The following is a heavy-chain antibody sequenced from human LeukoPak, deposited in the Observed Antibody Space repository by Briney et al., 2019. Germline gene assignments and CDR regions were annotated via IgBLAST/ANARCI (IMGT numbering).Heavy chain of an antibody. D-gene: IGHD3-22*01. J-gene: IGHJ4*02. Sequence: PGGSLRLSCAASGFIFSSYGMHWVRQAPGKGLECVAVISYDGSNKYYADSVKGRFTISRDNSKNTLYLQMNSLRAEDTAVYYCAREGPISYYYDSSAKDYWGQGTLVTVSS. CDR1: GFIFSSYG. CDR3: AREGPISYYYDSSAKDY. V-gene: IGHV3-30-3*01. CDR2: ISYDGSNK.